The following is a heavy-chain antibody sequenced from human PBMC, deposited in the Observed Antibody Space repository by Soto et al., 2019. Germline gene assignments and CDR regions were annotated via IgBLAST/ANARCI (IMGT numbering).Heavy chain of an antibody. CDR2: IFYSGST. J-gene: IGHJ4*02. D-gene: IGHD1-26*01. CDR1: GGSINSGGYY. Sequence: QVQLQESGPGLVKPSQTLSLTCSVSGGSINSGGYYLTWIRQHPGKGLEWIGNIFYSGSTSYNPSLNSRLTISIDTSKTHSSLRLTSVTAADTAVYYCARNSVSTKIDFWGQGTLVTVSS. V-gene: IGHV4-31*03. CDR3: ARNSVSTKIDF.